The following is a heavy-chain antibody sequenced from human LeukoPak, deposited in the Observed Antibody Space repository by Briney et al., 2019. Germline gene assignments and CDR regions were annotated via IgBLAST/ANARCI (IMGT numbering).Heavy chain of an antibody. CDR3: TWVGATGYYYYYMDV. CDR1: GGSISSSSYY. V-gene: IGHV4-39*07. Sequence: SETLSLTCTVSGGSISSSSYYWGWIRQPPGKGLEWIGSIYYSGSTYYNPSLKSRVTISVDTSKNQFSLKLSSVTAADTAVYYCTWVGATGYYYYYMDVWGKGTTVTVSS. J-gene: IGHJ6*03. D-gene: IGHD1-26*01. CDR2: IYYSGST.